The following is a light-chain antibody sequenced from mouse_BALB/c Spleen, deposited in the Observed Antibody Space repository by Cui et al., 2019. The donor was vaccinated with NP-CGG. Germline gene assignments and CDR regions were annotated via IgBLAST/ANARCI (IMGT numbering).Light chain of an antibody. CDR2: GTN. Sequence: QAVVTQESALTTSPGETVTLTCRSSIGAVTTSNYANWVQGKPDHLFIGLIGGTNNRVPGVAARFSGSLIGDKAALTITGAQTEDEAIYFCALWYSNHWVFGGGTKLTVL. V-gene: IGLV1*01. CDR1: IGAVTTSNY. J-gene: IGLJ1*01. CDR3: ALWYSNHWV.